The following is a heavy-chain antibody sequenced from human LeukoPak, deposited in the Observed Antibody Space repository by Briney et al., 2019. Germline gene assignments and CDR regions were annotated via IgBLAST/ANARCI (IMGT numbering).Heavy chain of an antibody. CDR3: AKGGFVAIEPFDY. V-gene: IGHV3-23*01. Sequence: QPGGSLRLSCAASGFTFSSYAMSWVRQAPGKGLEWVSAISGSGGSTYYADSVKGRFTISRDNSKNPLYLQMNSLRAEDTAVYYCAKGGFVAIEPFDYWGQGTLVTVSS. CDR2: ISGSGGST. CDR1: GFTFSSYA. D-gene: IGHD2-2*02. J-gene: IGHJ4*02.